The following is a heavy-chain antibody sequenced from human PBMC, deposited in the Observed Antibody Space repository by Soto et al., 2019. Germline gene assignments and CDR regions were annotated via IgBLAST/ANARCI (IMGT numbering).Heavy chain of an antibody. Sequence: VQLVESGGGLVQPGGSLRLSCAASGFTFSGSAMHWVRQASGKGLEWVGRIRSKANSYATAYAASVKGRFTISRDDSKNTAYLQMNSLKTEDTAVYYCATAMVYGLDYWGQGTLVTVSS. CDR2: IRSKANSYAT. D-gene: IGHD5-18*01. CDR3: ATAMVYGLDY. J-gene: IGHJ4*02. V-gene: IGHV3-73*01. CDR1: GFTFSGSA.